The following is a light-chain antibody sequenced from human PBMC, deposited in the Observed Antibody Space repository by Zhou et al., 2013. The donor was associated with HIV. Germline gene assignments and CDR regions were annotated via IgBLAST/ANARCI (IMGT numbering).Light chain of an antibody. Sequence: AIQLTQSPSSLSASVGDRVTITCRASQGISSALAWYQQKPGKAPKLLIYDASSLEIGVPSRFSGSGSGTDFTLTISSLQPEDFATYYCQQFNNYLITFGQGTRLEIK. CDR1: QGISSA. CDR3: QQFNNYLIT. V-gene: IGKV1D-13*01. CDR2: DAS. J-gene: IGKJ5*01.